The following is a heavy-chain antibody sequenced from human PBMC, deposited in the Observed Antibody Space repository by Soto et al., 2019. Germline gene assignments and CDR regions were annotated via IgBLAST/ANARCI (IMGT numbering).Heavy chain of an antibody. Sequence: GVLRLSCAASGFTFSIYWMNCVRQAPGKGLEWVANIKQDGSEKDYVDSVKGRFTISRDNAKNSLYLQMDSLRAEDTAVYYCARAPYSSGWFSYGMDVWGQGTTVTVSS. CDR2: IKQDGSEK. CDR1: GFTFSIYW. CDR3: ARAPYSSGWFSYGMDV. D-gene: IGHD6-19*01. J-gene: IGHJ6*02. V-gene: IGHV3-7*05.